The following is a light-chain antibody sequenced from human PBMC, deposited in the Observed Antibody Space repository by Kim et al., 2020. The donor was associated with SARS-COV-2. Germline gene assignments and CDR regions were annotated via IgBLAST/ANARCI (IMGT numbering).Light chain of an antibody. J-gene: IGKJ2*03. CDR1: QSVSSSY. CDR3: QQYGSSPPQYS. CDR2: SAS. V-gene: IGKV3-20*01. Sequence: EIVLTQSPGTLSLSPRERATLSCRASQSVSSSYLAWYQQKPGQAPRLLIYSASSRATGIPDRFSGSGSGTDFTLTISRLEPEDFAVYYCQQYGSSPPQYSFGQGTKLEIK.